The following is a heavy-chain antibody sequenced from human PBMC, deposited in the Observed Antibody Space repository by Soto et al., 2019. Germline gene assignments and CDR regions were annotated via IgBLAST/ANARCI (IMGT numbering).Heavy chain of an antibody. CDR2: IYYTGST. CDR3: ASFNLCFDI. CDR1: GGNISRSL. J-gene: IGHJ2*01. V-gene: IGHV4-59*01. Sequence: SLTGDLCGGNISRSLWTRIRQPPGKGLEWIGYIYYTGSTNYNPSLKSRVTISVDTSKNQFSLQLGSVTCADSGGCWCASFNLCFDIWGHGTLVTVSS.